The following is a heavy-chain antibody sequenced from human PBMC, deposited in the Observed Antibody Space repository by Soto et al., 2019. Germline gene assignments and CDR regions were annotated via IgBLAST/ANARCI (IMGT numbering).Heavy chain of an antibody. Sequence: PSETMSLTCTVSGGSISSYYWSWIRQPPGKGLEWIGYIYYSGSTNYNPSLKSRVTISVDTSKNQFSLKLSSVTAADTAVYYCARAPLRNYFDYWGQGTLVTVSS. V-gene: IGHV4-59*01. CDR1: GGSISSYY. CDR3: ARAPLRNYFDY. D-gene: IGHD5-12*01. CDR2: IYYSGST. J-gene: IGHJ4*02.